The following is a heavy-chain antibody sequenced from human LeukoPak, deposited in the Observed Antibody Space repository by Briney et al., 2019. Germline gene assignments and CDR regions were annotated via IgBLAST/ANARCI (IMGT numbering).Heavy chain of an antibody. CDR3: AKASNILTGYPFDH. D-gene: IGHD3-9*01. J-gene: IGHJ4*01. CDR1: GFTFGTYA. CDR2: ITITGAAT. Sequence: GWSLTLSCPASGFTFGTYAMNWVRQAPGKGLEWVSSITITGAATYYADSVKGRFTISRDNSKNTLSLQMNSLSAEDTAVYYCAKASNILTGYPFDHWGQGTLVTVSS. V-gene: IGHV3-23*01.